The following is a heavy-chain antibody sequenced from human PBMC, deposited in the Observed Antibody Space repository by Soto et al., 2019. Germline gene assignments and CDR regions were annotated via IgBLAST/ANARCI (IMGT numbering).Heavy chain of an antibody. Sequence: EVQLVESGGDLVQPGGSLRLSCAASGFTFGTYAMNWVRQAPGKGLEWVAEIRGSGDNTYYKESVKGRFTISRDNSKNPLYLQMSSLSAEDTAVYCCAKDRKRGCSGWYRWGFDTWGQGTLVTVSS. V-gene: IGHV3-23*04. J-gene: IGHJ5*02. D-gene: IGHD6-19*01. CDR1: GFTFGTYA. CDR2: IRGSGDNT. CDR3: AKDRKRGCSGWYRWGFDT.